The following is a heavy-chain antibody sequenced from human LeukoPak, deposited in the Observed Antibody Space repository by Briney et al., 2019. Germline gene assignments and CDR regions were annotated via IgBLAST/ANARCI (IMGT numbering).Heavy chain of an antibody. CDR2: ISGSDSFT. D-gene: IGHD3-3*01. J-gene: IGHJ4*02. V-gene: IGHV3-11*03. CDR1: GFTFNDYY. Sequence: PGGSLRLSCAASGFTFNDYYMSWIRQAPGKGLEWISYISGSDSFTNYADSVRGRFTISRDNAKNSLYLQMNSLRAEDTAVYYCARHNKILGVVSYFDYWGQGTLVTVSS. CDR3: ARHNKILGVVSYFDY.